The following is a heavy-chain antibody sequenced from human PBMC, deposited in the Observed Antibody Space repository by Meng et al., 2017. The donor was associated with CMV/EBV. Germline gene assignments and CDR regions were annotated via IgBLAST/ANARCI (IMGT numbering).Heavy chain of an antibody. J-gene: IGHJ3*02. CDR2: IIPILGIA. V-gene: IGHV1-69*10. D-gene: IGHD6-25*01. Sequence: SVKVSCKASGGTFSSYAISWVRQAPGQGLEWMGGIIPILGIANYAQKFQGRVTITADKSTSTAYMELSSLRSEDTAVYYCASYPGYSGDRAFDIWGQGTMVTVSS. CDR3: ASYPGYSGDRAFDI. CDR1: GGTFSSYA.